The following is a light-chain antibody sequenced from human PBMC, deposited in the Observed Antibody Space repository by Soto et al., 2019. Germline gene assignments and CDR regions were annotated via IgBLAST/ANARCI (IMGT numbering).Light chain of an antibody. CDR3: QQYNSYSGT. J-gene: IGKJ1*01. CDR1: QSISNW. Sequence: DIQMTQSPSTLSGSVGDRVTITCRASQSISNWLAWYQQKPGKAPKLLIYDASSLESGVPSRFSGSGSGTEFTLTISSLQPDDFATYYCQQYNSYSGTFGQGTKVDIK. CDR2: DAS. V-gene: IGKV1-5*01.